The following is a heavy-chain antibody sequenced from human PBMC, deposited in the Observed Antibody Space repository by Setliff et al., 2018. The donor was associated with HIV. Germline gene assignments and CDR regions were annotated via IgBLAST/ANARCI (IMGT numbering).Heavy chain of an antibody. V-gene: IGHV4-39*07. D-gene: IGHD2-8*02. CDR3: ARRGTGYYYGMDV. CDR1: GGSISSSSYY. J-gene: IGHJ6*02. CDR2: MYYSGST. Sequence: PSETLSLTCTVSGGSISSSSYYWGWIRQPPGKGLEWIGSMYYSGSTYSNPSLKSRVTISVDTSKNQFSLKLSSVTAADTAVYYCARRGTGYYYGMDVWGQGTTVTAP.